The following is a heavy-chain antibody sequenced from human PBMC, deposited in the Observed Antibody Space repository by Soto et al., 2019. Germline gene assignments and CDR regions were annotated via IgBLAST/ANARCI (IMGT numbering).Heavy chain of an antibody. J-gene: IGHJ3*02. CDR2: IYPGDSDT. CDR1: GYRFTRYW. Sequence: GESLKISCTGSGYRFTRYWISWVRQMPGKGLEWMGIIYPGDSDTRYSPSFQGQVTISADKSISTAYLQWSSLKASDTAMYYCARLDIVVVPAATDAFDIWGQGTMVTVS. CDR3: ARLDIVVVPAATDAFDI. V-gene: IGHV5-51*01. D-gene: IGHD2-2*03.